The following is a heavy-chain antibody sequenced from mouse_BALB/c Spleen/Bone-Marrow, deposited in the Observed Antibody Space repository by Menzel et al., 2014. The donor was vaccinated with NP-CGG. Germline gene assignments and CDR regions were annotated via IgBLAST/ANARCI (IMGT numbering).Heavy chain of an antibody. V-gene: IGHV5-9-2*01. CDR2: ISGGGSYT. CDR3: ARHAYYDQTEVSFVY. J-gene: IGHJ3*01. CDR1: GFTFSNYG. D-gene: IGHD2-4*01. Sequence: EVKLMESGGGLVKSGGSLKLSCAASGFTFSNYGMSRVRQTPEERLEWVATISGGGSYTFYSDSVKGRFTISRDNAKNNLYLQLSSLRSEDTALYYCARHAYYDQTEVSFVYWGQGTLVTVSA.